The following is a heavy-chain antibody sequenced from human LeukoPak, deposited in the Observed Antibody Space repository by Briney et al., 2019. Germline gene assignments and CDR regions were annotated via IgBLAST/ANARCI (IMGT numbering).Heavy chain of an antibody. J-gene: IGHJ6*03. V-gene: IGHV4-61*02. Sequence: MASETLSLTCTVSGGSISSSSYYWSWIRQPAGKGLEWIGRIYTSGSTNYNPSLKSRVTMSVDTSKNQFSLKLSSVTAADTAVYYCARTVGESNYYYYYMDVWGKGTTVTISS. D-gene: IGHD3-10*01. CDR1: GGSISSSSYY. CDR3: ARTVGESNYYYYYMDV. CDR2: IYTSGST.